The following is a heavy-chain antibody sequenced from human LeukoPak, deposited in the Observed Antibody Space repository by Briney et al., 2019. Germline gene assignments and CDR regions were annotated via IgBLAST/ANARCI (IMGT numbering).Heavy chain of an antibody. J-gene: IGHJ6*02. CDR1: GDSVSSNSAA. D-gene: IGHD6-19*01. V-gene: IGHV6-1*01. Sequence: SQTLSLTCAISGDSVSSNSAAWNWIRQSPSRGLEWLGRTYYRSKWYNDYAVSVKSRITINPDTSKNQFSLQLNSVTPEDTAVYYCARVRAVAGTFPPQNYYYYGMDVWGQGTTVTVSS. CDR2: TYYRSKWYN. CDR3: ARVRAVAGTFPPQNYYYYGMDV.